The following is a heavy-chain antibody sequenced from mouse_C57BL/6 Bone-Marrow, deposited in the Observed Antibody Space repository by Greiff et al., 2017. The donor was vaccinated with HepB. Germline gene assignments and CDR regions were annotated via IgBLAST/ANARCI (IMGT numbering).Heavy chain of an antibody. Sequence: EVQLQQSGPVLVKPGASVKMSCKASGYTFTDYYMNWVKQSHGKSLEWIGVINPYNGGTSYNQKFKGKATLTVDKSSSTAYMELNSLTSEDSAVYYCARAVVYWYFDVWGTGTTVTVSS. V-gene: IGHV1-19*01. J-gene: IGHJ1*03. D-gene: IGHD1-1*01. CDR2: INPYNGGT. CDR3: ARAVVYWYFDV. CDR1: GYTFTDYY.